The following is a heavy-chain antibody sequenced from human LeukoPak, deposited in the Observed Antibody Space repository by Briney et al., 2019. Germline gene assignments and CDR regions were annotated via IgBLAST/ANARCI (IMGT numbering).Heavy chain of an antibody. Sequence: SETLSLTCTVSGYSMSSGYYWGWIRQPPGKGLQWIGSIFHSGNSYYNPSLKSRVTISVDTSKNQFSLKVNSVTAADTAVYYCARVGYNWNLWFDSWGQGTTVTVSS. D-gene: IGHD1-7*01. V-gene: IGHV4-38-2*02. CDR3: ARVGYNWNLWFDS. CDR2: IFHSGNS. J-gene: IGHJ3*01. CDR1: GYSMSSGYY.